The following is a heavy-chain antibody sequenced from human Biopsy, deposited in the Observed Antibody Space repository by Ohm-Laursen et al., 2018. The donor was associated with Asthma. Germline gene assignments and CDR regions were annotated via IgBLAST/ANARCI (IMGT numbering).Heavy chain of an antibody. CDR2: INYSGSA. V-gene: IGHV4-61*01. J-gene: IGHJ4*02. D-gene: IGHD4-17*01. Sequence: TLSLTCAVTGGSVTSATFHWSWIRQAPGKGLEWIGFINYSGSANYSPSLRGRVSISVDRSKNQISLKLTSVTAADTATYCYATDSGVLPLGDWGQGSLVTVSS. CDR1: GGSVTSATFH. CDR3: ATDSGVLPLGD.